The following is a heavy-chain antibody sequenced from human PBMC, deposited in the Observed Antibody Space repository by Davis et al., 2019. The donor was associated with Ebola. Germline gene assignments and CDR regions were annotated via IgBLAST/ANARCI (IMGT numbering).Heavy chain of an antibody. V-gene: IGHV3-23*01. Sequence: GESLKISCAASGFTFSSYAMSWVRQAPGKGLEWVSAISGSGGSTYYADSVKGRFTISRDNSKNTLYLQMNSLRAEDTAVYYCAKGSLLWFRELGDYWGQGTLVTVSS. CDR2: ISGSGGST. J-gene: IGHJ4*02. D-gene: IGHD3-10*01. CDR3: AKGSLLWFRELGDY. CDR1: GFTFSSYA.